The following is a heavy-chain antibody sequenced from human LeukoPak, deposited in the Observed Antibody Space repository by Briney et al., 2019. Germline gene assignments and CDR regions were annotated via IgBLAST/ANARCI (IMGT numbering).Heavy chain of an antibody. CDR3: ARAPWGSSDCYYMDV. V-gene: IGHV4-4*07. CDR1: GGSIISYY. J-gene: IGHJ6*03. CDR2: IYTSGST. D-gene: IGHD6-6*01. Sequence: SETLSLTCTVSGGSIISYYWSWIRQPAGKGLEWIGRIYTSGSTNYNPSLMSRVTISVDKSKNQFSLKLSSVTAADTAVYYCARAPWGSSDCYYMDVWGKGTTVTVSS.